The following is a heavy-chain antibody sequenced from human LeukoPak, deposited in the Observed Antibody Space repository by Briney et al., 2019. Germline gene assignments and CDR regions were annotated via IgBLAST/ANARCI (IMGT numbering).Heavy chain of an antibody. Sequence: GGSLRLSCAASGFTVSSNYMSWVRQAPGKGLEWVAVISYDGSNKYYADSVKGRFTISRDNSKNTLYLQMNSLRAEDTAVYYCASSLGEFLFDYWGQGTLVTVSS. J-gene: IGHJ4*02. CDR1: GFTVSSNY. D-gene: IGHD3-16*01. CDR3: ASSLGEFLFDY. CDR2: ISYDGSNK. V-gene: IGHV3-30-3*01.